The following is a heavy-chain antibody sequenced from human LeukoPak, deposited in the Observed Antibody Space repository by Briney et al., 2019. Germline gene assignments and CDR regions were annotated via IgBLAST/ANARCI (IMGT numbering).Heavy chain of an antibody. CDR3: TRDESPSDSSGYYDAFDI. V-gene: IGHV3-21*01. J-gene: IGHJ3*02. D-gene: IGHD3-22*01. CDR1: GFTFSAFG. CDR2: ISSSSSYI. Sequence: PGGSLRLSCAASGFTFSAFGMNWVRQAPGKGLEWVSSISSSSSYIYYADSVKGRFTISRDNAKNSLYLQMNSLRAEDTAVYYCTRDESPSDSSGYYDAFDIWGQGTMVTVSS.